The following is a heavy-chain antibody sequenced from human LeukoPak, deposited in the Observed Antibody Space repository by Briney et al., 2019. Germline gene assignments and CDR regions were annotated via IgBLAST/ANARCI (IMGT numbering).Heavy chain of an antibody. Sequence: SETLSLTCSVSGYSISSGFYWGWIRQPPGKGLEWIGSIFHSGSTYYTPSLKSRVTISVGTSKNQFSLKLSSVTAADTAAYYCARANYYDSSGYSRGAFDIWGQGTMVIVSS. CDR1: GYSISSGFY. CDR2: IFHSGST. J-gene: IGHJ3*02. CDR3: ARANYYDSSGYSRGAFDI. V-gene: IGHV4-38-2*02. D-gene: IGHD3-22*01.